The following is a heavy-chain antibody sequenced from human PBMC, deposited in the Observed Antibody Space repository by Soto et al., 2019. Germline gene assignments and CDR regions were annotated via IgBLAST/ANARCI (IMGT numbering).Heavy chain of an antibody. V-gene: IGHV1-69*01. CDR2: IIPMYGAA. CDR1: GGTFQKFG. J-gene: IGHJ3*02. CDR3: ARSMRAFRTDAVFAI. Sequence: QVQLVQSGAEVKKPGSSVKVSCKASGGTFQKFGISWVRQTPGQGLEWMGGIIPMYGAANSAQKFQDRVTITAEESTSTAIRERSSLRSEDTAVYFGARSMRAFRTDAVFAIWGNGTVVAVSS. D-gene: IGHD3-10*02.